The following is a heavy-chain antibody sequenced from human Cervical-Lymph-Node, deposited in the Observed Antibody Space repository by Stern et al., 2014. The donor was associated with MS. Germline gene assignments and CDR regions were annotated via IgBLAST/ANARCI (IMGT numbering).Heavy chain of an antibody. D-gene: IGHD1-26*01. CDR2: IHDSGST. CDR1: GGSISSSGYY. V-gene: IGHV4-61*02. Sequence: QVQLVQSGPGLVKPSQTLSLTCTVSGGSISSSGYYWSWIRQPAAKGLEWIGRIHDSGSTYYNPSLKSRVPISMDTAQNQFSLKRTSVTAADTAVYYCATTRWDLFTWNWFDPWGQGTLVTVSS. J-gene: IGHJ5*02. CDR3: ATTRWDLFTWNWFDP.